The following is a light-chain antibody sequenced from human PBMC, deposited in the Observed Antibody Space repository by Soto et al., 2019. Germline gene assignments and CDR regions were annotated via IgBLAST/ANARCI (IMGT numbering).Light chain of an antibody. CDR3: QQLDNYPRT. CDR1: QGISSY. Sequence: DIQLTQSPSFLSASVGDRVTITCRASQGISSYLAWYQQRPGKAPKLLISTASTLQSGVPSRFCGSGSGTEFTLTISSLQPEDFATYYCQQLDNYPRTFGQGTKVDIK. V-gene: IGKV1-9*01. CDR2: TAS. J-gene: IGKJ1*01.